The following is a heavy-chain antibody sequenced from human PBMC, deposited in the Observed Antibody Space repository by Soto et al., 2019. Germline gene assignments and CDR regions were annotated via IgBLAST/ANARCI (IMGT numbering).Heavy chain of an antibody. Sequence: SETLSLTCAVSGGSISSSNWWSWVRQPPGKGLEWIGEIYHSGSTNYNPSLKTRVTISVDKSKNQFSLKLSSVTAADTAVYYCARDNGRAAAGNWFDPWGQGTMVTVYS. CDR1: GGSISSSNW. D-gene: IGHD6-13*01. J-gene: IGHJ5*02. CDR3: ARDNGRAAAGNWFDP. CDR2: IYHSGST. V-gene: IGHV4-4*02.